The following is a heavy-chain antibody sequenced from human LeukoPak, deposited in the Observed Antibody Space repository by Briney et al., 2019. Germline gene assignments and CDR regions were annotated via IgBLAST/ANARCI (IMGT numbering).Heavy chain of an antibody. CDR3: ARDHQYQLLSQYYYYYMDV. Sequence: ASVTVSCKASGYTFTGYYMHWVGQAPGKGGEWMGWINPNSGGTKYEQKFQGRVSINRDKYISTAYMEVSRLRCDETGVYYCARDHQYQLLSQYYYYYMDVWGKGTTVTVSS. CDR1: GYTFTGYY. CDR2: INPNSGGT. V-gene: IGHV1-2*02. J-gene: IGHJ6*03. D-gene: IGHD2-2*01.